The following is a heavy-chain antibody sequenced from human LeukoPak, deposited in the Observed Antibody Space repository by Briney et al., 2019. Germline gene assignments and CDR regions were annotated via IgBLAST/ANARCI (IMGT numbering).Heavy chain of an antibody. CDR1: GGSISSYY. J-gene: IGHJ5*02. D-gene: IGHD3-10*01. V-gene: IGHV4-59*01. CDR3: ARGGYYGSGNDFRFDP. Sequence: SETLSLTCTVSGGSISSYYWSWIRQPPGKGLEWIGYIHYSGSTNYNPSLKSRVTISVETSKNQFSLKLKSVTAADTAVYYCARGGYYGSGNDFRFDPWGQGTLVTVSS. CDR2: IHYSGST.